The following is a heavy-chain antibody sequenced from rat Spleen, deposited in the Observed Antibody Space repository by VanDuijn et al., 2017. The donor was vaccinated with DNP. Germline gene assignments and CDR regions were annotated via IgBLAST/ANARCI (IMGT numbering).Heavy chain of an antibody. CDR2: ITSSGGST. Sequence: VQLKESGPGLVQPSQTLSLTCTVSGFSLTGYGVSWVRQPPGKGLEWVAAITSSGGSTYYPDSVKGRFTISRDIAKSTLYLQMDSLRSEDTATYYCATSSYFGYDYGFAYWGQGTLVTVSS. J-gene: IGHJ3*01. CDR1: GFSLTGYG. CDR3: ATSSYFGYDYGFAY. V-gene: IGHV5-31*01. D-gene: IGHD1-7*01.